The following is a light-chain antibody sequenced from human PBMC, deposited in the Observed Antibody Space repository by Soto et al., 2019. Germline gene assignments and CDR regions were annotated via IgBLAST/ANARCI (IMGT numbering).Light chain of an antibody. V-gene: IGLV2-23*01. CDR2: EGS. CDR3: SSFASGNTLV. CDR1: SSDVENYNL. Sequence: HFALTQPASVSGSPGQSITISCTGTSSDVENYNLVSWYQQHPGKAPKLMIYEGSKRPSGISNRFSGSKSGNTASLTISGLQAEDEADFYCSSFASGNTLVFGGGTKLTVL. J-gene: IGLJ2*01.